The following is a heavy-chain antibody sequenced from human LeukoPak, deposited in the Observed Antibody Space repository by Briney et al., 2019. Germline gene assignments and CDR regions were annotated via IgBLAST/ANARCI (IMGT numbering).Heavy chain of an antibody. Sequence: SETLSLTCTVSGGSVSSNNYYWGWIRQPPGKGLEWIGSMYYSGSTYNNPSLKSRITISVDTSKNQFSMKLTSVTAADTAVYYCARQVADSRGSYYFDYWGQGTQVTVSS. CDR3: ARQVADSRGSYYFDY. D-gene: IGHD3-22*01. J-gene: IGHJ4*02. CDR2: MYYSGST. V-gene: IGHV4-39*01. CDR1: GGSVSSNNYY.